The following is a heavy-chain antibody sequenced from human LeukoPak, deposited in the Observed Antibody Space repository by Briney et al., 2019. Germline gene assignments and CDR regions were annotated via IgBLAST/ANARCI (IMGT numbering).Heavy chain of an antibody. J-gene: IGHJ4*02. CDR1: GFTFSDYY. CDR2: ISGSRNIM. Sequence: NPGGSLTLSCAASGFTFSDYYMSWIRQAPGKGLEWVSYISGSRNIMYYADSVKGRFTISRDNSKNTLYLQMNSLRAEDTAVYYCATHLKYYYDSSIGYWGQGTLVTVSS. D-gene: IGHD3-22*01. V-gene: IGHV3-11*04. CDR3: ATHLKYYYDSSIGY.